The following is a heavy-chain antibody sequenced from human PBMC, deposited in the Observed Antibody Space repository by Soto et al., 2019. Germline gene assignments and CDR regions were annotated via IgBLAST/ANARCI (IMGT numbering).Heavy chain of an antibody. CDR1: GGSFSGYY. D-gene: IGHD6-6*01. V-gene: IGHV4-34*01. CDR3: ARGVTARPGAGDTDEKRYYIDV. J-gene: IGHJ6*03. CDR2: INHSGST. Sequence: QVQLQQWGAGLLKPSETLSLTCADYGGSFSGYYWSWIRQPPGKGLEWIGEINHSGSTNYNPSLKSRVTISVDTATNHFALELSSVTAADTAVYYCARGVTARPGAGDTDEKRYYIDVWGKGTTVTVSS.